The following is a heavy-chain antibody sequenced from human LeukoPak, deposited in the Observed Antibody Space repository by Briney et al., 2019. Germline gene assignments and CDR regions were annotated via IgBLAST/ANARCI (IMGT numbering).Heavy chain of an antibody. CDR2: ISSSGSTI. CDR1: GFTFSDYY. CDR3: AGTRDSSSWSGDWFDP. J-gene: IGHJ5*02. D-gene: IGHD6-13*01. V-gene: IGHV3-11*04. Sequence: GGSLRLSCAAFGFTFSDYYMSWIRQAPGKGLEWVSYISSSGSTIYYADSVKGRFTISRDNAKNSLYLQMNSLRAEDTAVYYCAGTRDSSSWSGDWFDPWGQGTLVTVSS.